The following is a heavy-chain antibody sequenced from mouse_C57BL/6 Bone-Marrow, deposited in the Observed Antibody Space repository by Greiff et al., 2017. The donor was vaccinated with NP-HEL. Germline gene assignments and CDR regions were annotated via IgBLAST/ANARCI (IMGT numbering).Heavy chain of an antibody. J-gene: IGHJ4*01. CDR2: ISNLAYSI. CDR1: GFTFSDYG. D-gene: IGHD1-1*01. Sequence: EVHLVESGGGLVQPGGSLKLSCAASGFTFSDYGMAWVRQAPRKGPEWVAFISNLAYSIYYADTVTGRFTISRENAKNTLYLEMSSLRSEDTAMYYCARLYYYGSNHAMDYWGQGTSVTVSS. V-gene: IGHV5-15*01. CDR3: ARLYYYGSNHAMDY.